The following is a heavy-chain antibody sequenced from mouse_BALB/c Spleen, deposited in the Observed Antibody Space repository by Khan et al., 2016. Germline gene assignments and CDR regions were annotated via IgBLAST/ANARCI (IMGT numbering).Heavy chain of an antibody. V-gene: IGHV1-61*01. Sequence: VQLKQSGAELVRPGASVKLSCKASGYTFTGYWMNWVKQRPGQGLEWIGMIDPSDSETRYNQMFKDKATLTVAKSSSTAYMQLSSLTSEDSAVYYCGRGVRRGCYEVEYWGQGTTLAVSS. CDR3: GRGVRRGCYEVEY. CDR2: IDPSDSET. CDR1: GYTFTGYW. J-gene: IGHJ2*01. D-gene: IGHD2-14*01.